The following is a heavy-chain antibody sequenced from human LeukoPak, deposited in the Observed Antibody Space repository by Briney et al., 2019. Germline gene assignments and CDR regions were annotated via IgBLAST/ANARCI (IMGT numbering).Heavy chain of an antibody. CDR3: ARDLGQYYDTSDNWFDP. V-gene: IGHV3-23*01. D-gene: IGHD3-22*01. CDR2: ISGDVPST. J-gene: IGHJ5*02. CDR1: GFTFSSYA. Sequence: GGSLRLSCAASGFTFSSYAMSWVRQAPGKGLEWVSAISGDVPSTYYADSAKGRFTISRDNAKNTLNLQMNSLRAEDTAVYYCARDLGQYYDTSDNWFDPWGQGTLVTVSS.